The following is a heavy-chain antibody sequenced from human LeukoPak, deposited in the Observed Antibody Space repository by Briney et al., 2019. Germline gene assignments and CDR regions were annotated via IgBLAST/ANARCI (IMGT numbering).Heavy chain of an antibody. CDR3: ATDYGGNSVRSWGGVY. CDR1: GYTVTGYY. D-gene: IGHD4-23*01. CDR2: INPNSGGT. V-gene: IGHV1-2*02. Sequence: GASXKVSCKASGYTVTGYYMHWVRQAPGQGLEWMGWINPNSGGTNYAQKFQGRVTMTRDTSISTAYMELSRLRSDDTAVYYCATDYGGNSVRSWGGVYWGQGTLVTVSS. J-gene: IGHJ4*02.